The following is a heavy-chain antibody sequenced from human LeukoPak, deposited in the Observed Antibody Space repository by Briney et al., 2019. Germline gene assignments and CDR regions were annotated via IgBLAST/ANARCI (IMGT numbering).Heavy chain of an antibody. J-gene: IGHJ4*02. CDR1: GFTFSSYA. D-gene: IGHD3-3*01. CDR2: ISGSGGST. CDR3: ANVRFLEWLSYFDN. Sequence: PGGSLRLSCAASGFTFSSYAMSWVRQAPGKGLEWVSAISGSGGSTYYADSVKGRFTISRDNSKNTLYLEMNSLRAEDTAVYYCANVRFLEWLSYFDNWGQGTLVIVSS. V-gene: IGHV3-23*01.